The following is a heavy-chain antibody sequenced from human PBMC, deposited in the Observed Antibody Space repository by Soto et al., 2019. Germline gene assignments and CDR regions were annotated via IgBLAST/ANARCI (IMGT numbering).Heavy chain of an antibody. CDR1: GGTFRSYA. CDR2: IIPIFGTA. J-gene: IGHJ4*02. V-gene: IGHV1-69*13. Sequence: AVQVSFQASGGTFRSYAIGWVRPAPGQGLEWMGGIIPIFGTANYAQKFQGRVTITADESTSTAYMELSSLRSEDTAVYYCARGKSGSRANFDCWGQGTLVTVSS. CDR3: ARGKSGSRANFDC. D-gene: IGHD5-12*01.